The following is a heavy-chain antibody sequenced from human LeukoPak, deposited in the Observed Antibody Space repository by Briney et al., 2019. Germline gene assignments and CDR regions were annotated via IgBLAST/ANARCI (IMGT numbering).Heavy chain of an antibody. V-gene: IGHV3-7*01. D-gene: IGHD4-17*01. CDR3: ARGEHGDYGYYFDY. CDR1: GFTFRDYW. J-gene: IGHJ4*02. Sequence: PGGSLRLSCSASGFTFRDYWMSWVRQAPGKGLEWVANIKTVGGEKYYVDSVKGRFTISRDNAKKSLSLEMNNLSAEDAAVYYCARGEHGDYGYYFDYWGQGALVTVSS. CDR2: IKTVGGEK.